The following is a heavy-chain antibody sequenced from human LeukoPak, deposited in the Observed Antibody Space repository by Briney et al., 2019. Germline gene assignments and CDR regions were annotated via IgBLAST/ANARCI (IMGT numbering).Heavy chain of an antibody. CDR1: GYTLTDYY. J-gene: IGHJ4*02. D-gene: IGHD3-22*01. CDR3: ARVGYYESSGYYEY. V-gene: IGHV1-2*06. Sequence: ASVKVSCKASGYTLTDYYMHWVRQAPGQGLEWMGRINPNSGGTNYAQKLQGRVTMTRDTSISTVYMELSRLRSDDTAVYYCARVGYYESSGYYEYWGQGTLVTVSS. CDR2: INPNSGGT.